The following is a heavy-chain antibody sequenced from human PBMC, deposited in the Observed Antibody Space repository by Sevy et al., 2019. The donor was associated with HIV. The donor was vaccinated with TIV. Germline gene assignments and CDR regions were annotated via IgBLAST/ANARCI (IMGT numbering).Heavy chain of an antibody. J-gene: IGHJ5*02. CDR2: ISYDGSNK. D-gene: IGHD4-17*01. Sequence: GGSLRLSCAASGFTFSSYAIHWVRQAPGKGLEWVAFISYDGSNKYYADSVKGRFTISRDNSKKTLYLQMNSLRAEDTAVYCCARDQHDYAGNLRTGWFDPWGQGTLLTVSS. V-gene: IGHV3-30-3*01. CDR1: GFTFSSYA. CDR3: ARDQHDYAGNLRTGWFDP.